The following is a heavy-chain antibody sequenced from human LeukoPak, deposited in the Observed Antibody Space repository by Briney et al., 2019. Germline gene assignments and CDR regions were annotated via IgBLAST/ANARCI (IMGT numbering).Heavy chain of an antibody. CDR3: AELGITMIGGV. CDR2: ISSSGSTI. CDR1: GFTFSNYE. V-gene: IGHV3-48*03. D-gene: IGHD3-10*02. J-gene: IGHJ6*04. Sequence: GGSLRLSCAASGFTFSNYEMNWVRQAPGKGLEWVSYISSSGSTIYYGESVKGRFTISRDNAKNSLYLQMNSLRAEDTAVYYCAELGITMIGGVWGKGTTVTISS.